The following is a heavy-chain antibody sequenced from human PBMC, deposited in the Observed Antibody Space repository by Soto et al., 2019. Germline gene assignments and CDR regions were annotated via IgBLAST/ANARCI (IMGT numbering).Heavy chain of an antibody. V-gene: IGHV3-30-3*01. CDR3: ARDYRYCICTRWYYYYYYGTDV. CDR1: AVTPSPEA. CDR2: ISYDGSNK. J-gene: IGHJ6*02. D-gene: IGHD2-2*01. Sequence: SAVTPSPEANLLGRPALEKGEGGGGVISYDGSNKYYADSVKGRFTISRDNSKNTLYLQMNSLRAEDTAVYYCARDYRYCICTRWYYYYYYGTDVPGQGTTVIGSS.